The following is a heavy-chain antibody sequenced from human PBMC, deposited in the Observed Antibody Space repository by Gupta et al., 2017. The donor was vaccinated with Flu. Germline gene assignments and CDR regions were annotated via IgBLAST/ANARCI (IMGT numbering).Heavy chain of an antibody. V-gene: IGHV3-48*01. CDR3: ARDGNYYYYGMDV. CDR1: FSSYS. J-gene: IGHJ6*02. Sequence: FSSYSMNWVRQAPGKGLEWVSYISSSSSTIYYADSVKGRFTISRDNAKNSLYLQMNSLRAEDTAVYYCARDGNYYYYGMDVWGQGTTVTVSS. CDR2: ISSSSSTI.